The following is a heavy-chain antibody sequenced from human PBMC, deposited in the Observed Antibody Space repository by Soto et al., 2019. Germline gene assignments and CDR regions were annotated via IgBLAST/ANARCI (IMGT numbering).Heavy chain of an antibody. D-gene: IGHD4-17*01. CDR3: AGAVPVTVTSYLDY. Sequence: QVQLQESGPGLVKPSQTLSLTCTVSGGSISSGDYYWSWIRQHPGKGLEWIGYIYYSGSTYYNPSLKSRVTISVDTSENHFSLKRRSVTAADMAGYYCAGAVPVTVTSYLDYWGREPWSPSPQ. J-gene: IGHJ4*02. CDR1: GGSISSGDYY. CDR2: IYYSGST. V-gene: IGHV4-31*03.